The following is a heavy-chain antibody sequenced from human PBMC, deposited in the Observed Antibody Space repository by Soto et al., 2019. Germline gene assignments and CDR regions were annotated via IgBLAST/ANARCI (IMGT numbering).Heavy chain of an antibody. CDR3: ARDTAFINSGFFDA. CDR2: ISDSGSSI. CDR1: GFTFSDYY. D-gene: IGHD3-22*01. Sequence: GGSLRLSCAASGFTFSDYYMNWIRQAPGKGLEWVSYISDSGSSIFYADSVKGRFTISRDSARKSLYLHMSSLRVEDTAVYYCARDTAFINSGFFDAWGQGTPVTVSS. V-gene: IGHV3-11*01. J-gene: IGHJ5*02.